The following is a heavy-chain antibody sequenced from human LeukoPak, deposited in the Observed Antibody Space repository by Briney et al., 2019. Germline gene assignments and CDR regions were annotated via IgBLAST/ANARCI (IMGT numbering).Heavy chain of an antibody. CDR2: IYYSGST. CDR3: ARDGGYTSGWFD. V-gene: IGHV4-59*01. D-gene: IGHD6-19*01. Sequence: LETQSLTCTVSGGSISSYYWSWIRQPPGKGLEWIGYIYYSGSTNYNPSLKSRVTISLDTSKNQFSLKLSSVTAADTAVYYCARDGGYTSGWFDWGQGTLVTVSS. CDR1: GGSISSYY. J-gene: IGHJ4*02.